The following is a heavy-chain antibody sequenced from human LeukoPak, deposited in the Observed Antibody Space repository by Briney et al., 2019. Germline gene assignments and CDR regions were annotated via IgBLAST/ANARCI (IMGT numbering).Heavy chain of an antibody. CDR1: GLTFSSYG. CDR3: AKAASNWFDP. V-gene: IGHV3-30*18. Sequence: GGSLRLSCAASGLTFSSYGIHWVRRAPGKGLEWVAVISYDGSNKFYADSVKGRFTISRDNSNNTLYLQMDSLRVEDTAVYYCAKAASNWFDPWGQGTLVTVSS. CDR2: ISYDGSNK. J-gene: IGHJ5*02. D-gene: IGHD6-25*01.